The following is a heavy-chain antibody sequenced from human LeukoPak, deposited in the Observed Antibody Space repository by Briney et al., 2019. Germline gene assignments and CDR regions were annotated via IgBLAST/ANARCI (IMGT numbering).Heavy chain of an antibody. Sequence: PSETLSLTCTVSGYSISSGYYWGWIRQPPGKGLEWIGSIYHSGSTYYNPSLKSRVTISVDTSKNQFSLKLSSVTAADTAVYYCARGLGGSGSYRYYYYGMDVWGQGTTVTVSS. CDR2: IYHSGST. CDR3: ARGLGGSGSYRYYYYGMDV. J-gene: IGHJ6*02. CDR1: GYSISSGYY. V-gene: IGHV4-38-2*02. D-gene: IGHD3-10*01.